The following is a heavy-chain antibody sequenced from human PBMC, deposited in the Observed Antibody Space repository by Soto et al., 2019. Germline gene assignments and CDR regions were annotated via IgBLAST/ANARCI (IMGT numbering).Heavy chain of an antibody. CDR3: ARHGRYCSSTSCYTLDY. Sequence: PSETLSLTCTVSGGSISSSSYYWGWIRQPPGKGLEWIGSIYYSGSTYYNPSLKSRVTISVDTSKNQFSLKLSSVTAADTAVYYCARHGRYCSSTSCYTLDYWGQGTPVPVYS. J-gene: IGHJ4*02. CDR1: GGSISSSSYY. D-gene: IGHD2-2*02. CDR2: IYYSGST. V-gene: IGHV4-39*01.